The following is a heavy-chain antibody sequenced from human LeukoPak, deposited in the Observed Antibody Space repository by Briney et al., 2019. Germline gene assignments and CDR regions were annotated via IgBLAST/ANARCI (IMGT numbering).Heavy chain of an antibody. V-gene: IGHV4-34*01. CDR2: INHSGST. CDR3: ATYYPEYSSSRHRYNWFDP. Sequence: SSETLSLTCAVYGGSFSGYYWSWIRQPPGKGLEWIGEINHSGSTNYNPSLKSRVTISVDTSKNQFSLKLSSVTAADTAVYYCATYYPEYSSSRHRYNWFDPWGQGTLVTVSS. CDR1: GGSFSGYY. J-gene: IGHJ5*02. D-gene: IGHD6-6*01.